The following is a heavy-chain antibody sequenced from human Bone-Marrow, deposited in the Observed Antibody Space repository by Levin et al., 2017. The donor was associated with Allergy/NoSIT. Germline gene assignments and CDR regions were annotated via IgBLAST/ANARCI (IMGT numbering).Heavy chain of an antibody. CDR2: VSWDGGST. J-gene: IGHJ4*02. CDR3: AKAMVASSLFDS. CDR1: GFTFDDYA. V-gene: IGHV3-43D*03. D-gene: IGHD2-15*01. Sequence: PGGSLRLSCVASGFTFDDYAMHWVRQAPGKGLEWVSLVSWDGGSTYYADSVKGRFSISRDNTKNSLYLHMNSLRPEDTALYYCAKAMVASSLFDSWGQGTLVTVSS.